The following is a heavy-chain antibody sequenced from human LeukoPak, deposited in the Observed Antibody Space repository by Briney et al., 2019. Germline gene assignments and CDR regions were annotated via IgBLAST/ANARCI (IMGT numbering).Heavy chain of an antibody. CDR1: GFTFSSYV. J-gene: IGHJ4*02. CDR3: AKGGTVAGLFDY. V-gene: IGHV3-30*02. CDR2: IRYDGSNK. Sequence: GGSLRLSCAASGFTFSSYVMHWVRQAPGKGLEWVAFIRYDGSNKYYADSVKGRFTISRDNSKNTLYLQMNSLRAEDTAVYYCAKGGTVAGLFDYWGQGTLVTVSS. D-gene: IGHD6-19*01.